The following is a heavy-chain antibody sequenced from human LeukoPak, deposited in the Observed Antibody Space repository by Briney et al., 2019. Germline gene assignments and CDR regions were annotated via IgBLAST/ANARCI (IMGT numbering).Heavy chain of an antibody. Sequence: SETLSLTCTVSGGSISSYYWSWIRQPAGKGLEWIGRIYTSGSTNYNPSLKSRVTISVDTSKNQFSPKLSSVTAADTAVYYCARGGNYDFWSGTSVFDYWGQGTLVTVSS. V-gene: IGHV4-4*07. CDR3: ARGGNYDFWSGTSVFDY. CDR2: IYTSGST. D-gene: IGHD3-3*01. J-gene: IGHJ4*02. CDR1: GGSISSYY.